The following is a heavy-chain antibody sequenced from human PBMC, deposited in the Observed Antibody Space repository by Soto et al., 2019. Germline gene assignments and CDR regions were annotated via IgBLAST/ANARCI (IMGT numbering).Heavy chain of an antibody. J-gene: IGHJ4*02. D-gene: IGHD3-3*01. CDR2: ISGSGGST. V-gene: IGHV3-23*01. CDR1: GLTFSNYA. CDR3: AKVVGNDFY. Sequence: GGSLRLSCAVSGLTFSNYAMSWVRQAPGKGLEWVSAISGSGGSTNYADSVKGRFTISRDNSKNTLYLQMNSLSVEDTALYYCAKVVGNDFYWGQGTLVTVSS.